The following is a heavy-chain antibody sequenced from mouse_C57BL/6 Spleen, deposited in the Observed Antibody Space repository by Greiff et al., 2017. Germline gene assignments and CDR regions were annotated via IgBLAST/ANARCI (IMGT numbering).Heavy chain of an antibody. CDR1: GYAFSSSW. D-gene: IGHD2-5*01. CDR2: IYPGDGDT. J-gene: IGHJ4*01. V-gene: IGHV1-82*01. Sequence: QVQLQQSGPELVKPGASVKISCKASGYAFSSSWMNWVKQRPGKGLEWIGRIYPGDGDTNYNGKFKGKATLTADKSSSTAYMQLSSLTSEDSAVYFCASQSLAYYSNYGAMDYWGQGTSVTVSS. CDR3: ASQSLAYYSNYGAMDY.